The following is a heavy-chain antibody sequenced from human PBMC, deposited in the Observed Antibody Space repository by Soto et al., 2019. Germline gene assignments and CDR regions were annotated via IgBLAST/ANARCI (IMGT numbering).Heavy chain of an antibody. D-gene: IGHD1-26*01. J-gene: IGHJ6*02. V-gene: IGHV1-2*04. CDR2: INPNSGGT. Sequence: APVKVSCKASGYTFPGYYMHWVRQAPRQGLERMGWINPNSGGTNYAQKIQGWVTMTRDTSISTAYMELSRLRSDDTAVYYCARDHSRQVGDGSKERACYYYYGMDVWGQGTTVTVSS. CDR1: GYTFPGYY. CDR3: ARDHSRQVGDGSKERACYYYYGMDV.